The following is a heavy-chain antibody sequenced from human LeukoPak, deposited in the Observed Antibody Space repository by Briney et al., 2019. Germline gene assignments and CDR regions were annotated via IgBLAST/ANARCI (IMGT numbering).Heavy chain of an antibody. Sequence: GGSLRLSCAASGFTFSDYYMSWIRQAPGKGLEWVSYISSSGSTIYYADSVKGRFTISRDNAKNSLYLQMNSLRAEDTAVYYCAKDRRGGLRYFDWLSDPFDYWGQGTLVTVSS. J-gene: IGHJ4*02. CDR1: GFTFSDYY. V-gene: IGHV3-11*04. D-gene: IGHD3-9*01. CDR3: AKDRRGGLRYFDWLSDPFDY. CDR2: ISSSGSTI.